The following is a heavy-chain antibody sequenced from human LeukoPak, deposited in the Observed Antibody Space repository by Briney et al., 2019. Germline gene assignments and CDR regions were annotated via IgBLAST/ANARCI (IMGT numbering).Heavy chain of an antibody. CDR1: GFSFTSYW. V-gene: IGHV3-7*01. J-gene: IGHJ4*02. Sequence: PGGSLRLSCAASGFSFTSYWMSWVRQAPGKGLEWVANIKPDGSDKYYVDSVKGRFTISRDNAKNSLYLQMNSLRAEDTAVYYCTAGALGYWGRGTLTNVSS. CDR2: IKPDGSDK. D-gene: IGHD3-16*01. CDR3: TAGALGY.